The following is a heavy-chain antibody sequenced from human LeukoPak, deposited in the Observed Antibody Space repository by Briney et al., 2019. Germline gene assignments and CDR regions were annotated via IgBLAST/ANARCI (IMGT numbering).Heavy chain of an antibody. CDR3: TNYDSSGPAFQH. J-gene: IGHJ1*01. CDR1: GFTFSGSA. CDR2: IRSKANSYAT. Sequence: GESLKLSCAASGFTFSGSAMHWVRQASGKGLEWVGRIRSKANSYATSYAASVGGRFTISRDDSKNTAYLQMSSLKTEDTAVYYCTNYDSSGPAFQHWGQGTLVTVSS. D-gene: IGHD3-22*01. V-gene: IGHV3-73*01.